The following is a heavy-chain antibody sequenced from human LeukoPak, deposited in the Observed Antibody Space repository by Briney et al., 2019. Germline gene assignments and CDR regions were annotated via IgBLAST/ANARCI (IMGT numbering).Heavy chain of an antibody. V-gene: IGHV1-69*13. J-gene: IGHJ4*02. D-gene: IGHD4-11*01. CDR2: IIPIFGTA. Sequence: SVKVSCKASGYTFTSYGISWVRQAPGQGLEWMGGIIPIFGTANYAQKFQGRVTITADESTSTAYMELSSLRSEDTAVYYCARVKHDYSNYVFDYWGQGTLVTVSS. CDR1: GYTFTSYG. CDR3: ARVKHDYSNYVFDY.